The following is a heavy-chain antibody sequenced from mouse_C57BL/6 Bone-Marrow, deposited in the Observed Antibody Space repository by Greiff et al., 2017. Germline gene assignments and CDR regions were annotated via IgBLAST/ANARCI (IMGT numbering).Heavy chain of an antibody. CDR3: TTRVYYCPIAY. V-gene: IGHV14-4*01. CDR2: IDPENGDT. Sequence: VQLQQSGAELVRPGASVKLSCTASGFNFKDDYMHWVKQRPEQGLEWIGWIDPENGDTESASKFPGKATLTADTSSNTSYMQLSSLTSEYTAVYYCTTRVYYCPIAYWGQGTSVTVAS. J-gene: IGHJ4*01. CDR1: GFNFKDDY.